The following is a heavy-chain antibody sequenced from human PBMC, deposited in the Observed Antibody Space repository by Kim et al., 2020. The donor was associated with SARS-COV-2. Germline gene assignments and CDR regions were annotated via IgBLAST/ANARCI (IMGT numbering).Heavy chain of an antibody. D-gene: IGHD5-12*01. Sequence: NKSYADSVKGRFTISRDNSKNTLYLQMNSLRAEDTAVYYCAKENIVLLDYWGQGTLVTVSS. CDR3: AKENIVLLDY. J-gene: IGHJ4*02. V-gene: IGHV3-30*02. CDR2: NK.